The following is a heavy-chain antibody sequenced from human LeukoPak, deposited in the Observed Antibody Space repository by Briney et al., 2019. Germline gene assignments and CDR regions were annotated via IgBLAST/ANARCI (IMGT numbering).Heavy chain of an antibody. J-gene: IGHJ6*02. V-gene: IGHV4-34*01. CDR2: INHSGST. CDR3: ARGPRGDDRHYYYGMDV. Sequence: SETLSLTCVVHSGFFSGYYWSWVRQPPGKGLEGIGEINHSGSTNYSPSLNSRVTISIDTSKNQFSLTVNSVTAADTAVYYCARGPRGDDRHYYYGMDVWGQGTTVTVSS. CDR1: SGFFSGYY. D-gene: IGHD5-12*01.